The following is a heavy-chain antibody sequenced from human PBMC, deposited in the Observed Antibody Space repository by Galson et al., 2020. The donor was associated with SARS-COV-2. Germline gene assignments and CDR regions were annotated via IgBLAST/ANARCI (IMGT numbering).Heavy chain of an antibody. CDR1: GGSSSSSSYY. J-gene: IGHJ4*02. D-gene: IGHD3-22*01. CDR3: ARLSITMIFTVITGYYFDY. V-gene: IGHV4-39*01. CDR2: IYYSGRI. Sequence: SETLSLTCTVSGGSSSSSSYYWGWIRQPPGKELEWIGSIYYSGRIYYNPSLKSRVTMAVDTSKNQFSLNLRSVTAADTAVYYCARLSITMIFTVITGYYFDYWGQGILVTVSA.